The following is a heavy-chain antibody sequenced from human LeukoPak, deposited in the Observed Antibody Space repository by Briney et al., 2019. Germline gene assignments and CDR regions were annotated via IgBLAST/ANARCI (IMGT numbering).Heavy chain of an antibody. CDR2: IIPIFGTA. D-gene: IGHD2-15*01. CDR1: GGTFSSYA. Sequence: SVKVSCKASGGTFSSYAISWVRQAPGQGLEWMGGIIPIFGTANYAQKFQGRVTITTDESTSTAYMELSSLRSEDTAVYYCARGGAQYCSGGSCYSKSTLDNWFDPWGQGALVTVSS. J-gene: IGHJ5*02. CDR3: ARGGAQYCSGGSCYSKSTLDNWFDP. V-gene: IGHV1-69*05.